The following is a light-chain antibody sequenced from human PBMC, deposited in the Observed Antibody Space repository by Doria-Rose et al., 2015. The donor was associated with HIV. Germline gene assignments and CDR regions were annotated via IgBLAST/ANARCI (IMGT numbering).Light chain of an antibody. CDR2: WAS. V-gene: IGKV4-1*01. J-gene: IGKJ3*01. CDR3: QQYYDTPS. CDR1: QSLLYTSKNY. Sequence: TQSPESLGMSLGERATLNCKSNQSLLYTSKNYLAWYQQKPGQPPKLLIYWASTWQSGVPDRFSGSVSGTEFTLTISSLEAEDVAVYYCQQYYDTPSFGPGTTVDIK.